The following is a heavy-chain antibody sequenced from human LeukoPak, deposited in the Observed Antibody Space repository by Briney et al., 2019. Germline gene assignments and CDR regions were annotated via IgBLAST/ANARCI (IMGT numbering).Heavy chain of an antibody. CDR1: VGTFSSYA. CDR3: ARETYGSGSLS. V-gene: IGHV1-69*01. Sequence: SVKVSCKASVGTFSSYAISWVRQAPGQGLEWVGGIIPIFGTANYAQKFQGRVTITADESTSTAYMELSSLRSEDTAVYYCARETYGSGSLSWGQGTLVTVSS. J-gene: IGHJ4*02. D-gene: IGHD3-10*01. CDR2: IIPIFGTA.